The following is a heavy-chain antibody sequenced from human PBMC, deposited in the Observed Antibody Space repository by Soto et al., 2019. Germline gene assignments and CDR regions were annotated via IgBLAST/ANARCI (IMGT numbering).Heavy chain of an antibody. CDR1: GFTFSGSA. J-gene: IGHJ4*02. V-gene: IGHV3-73*01. Sequence: GGSLRLSCAASGFTFSGSAMHWVRQASGKGLEWVGRIRSKANSYATANAASVKGRFTISRDDSKNTAYLQMNSLKTEDTAVYDCTREGSIEYSSSSGKVGYWGQGTLVTVSS. D-gene: IGHD6-6*01. CDR3: TREGSIEYSSSSGKVGY. CDR2: IRSKANSYAT.